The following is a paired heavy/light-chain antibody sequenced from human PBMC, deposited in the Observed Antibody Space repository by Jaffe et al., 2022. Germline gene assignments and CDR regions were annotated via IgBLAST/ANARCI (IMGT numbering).Heavy chain of an antibody. D-gene: IGHD6-19*01. J-gene: IGHJ4*02. CDR2: IYYTGST. CDR1: GGSISSSTYY. Sequence: QLQLQESGPGLVKPSETLSLTCTGSGGSISSSTYYWGWIRQPPGKGLEWIGSIYYTGSTYYNPSLKSRITISVDTSQNQFSLRLSSVTATDTAVYYCAGHGGFSSGWTLDYWGQGTLVTVSS. V-gene: IGHV4-39*01. CDR3: AGHGGFSSGWTLDY.
Light chain of an antibody. CDR2: EVN. J-gene: IGLJ2*01. CDR1: SSDVGGYNY. CDR3: SSYAGSNNLGV. V-gene: IGLV2-8*01. Sequence: QSALTQPPSASGSPGQSVTISCTGTSSDVGGYNYVSWYQQHPGKAPKLMIYEVNKRPSGVPDRFSGSKSGNTASLTVSGLQAEDEADYYCSSYAGSNNLGVFGGGTKLTVL.